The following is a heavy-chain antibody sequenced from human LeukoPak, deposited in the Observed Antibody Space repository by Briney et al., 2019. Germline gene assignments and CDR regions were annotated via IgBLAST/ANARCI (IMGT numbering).Heavy chain of an antibody. V-gene: IGHV4-4*07. Sequence: SETLSLTCTVSGVSISIYYWSWIRQPAGKGLEWIGLIHTGGSPNYNPSLNSRVTMSVDTSKNQFSLKLSSITAADTAVYYCARATQYSGNFRGPEYFQHWGRGTLVTVSS. D-gene: IGHD1-26*01. CDR2: IHTGGSP. CDR3: ARATQYSGNFRGPEYFQH. CDR1: GVSISIYY. J-gene: IGHJ1*01.